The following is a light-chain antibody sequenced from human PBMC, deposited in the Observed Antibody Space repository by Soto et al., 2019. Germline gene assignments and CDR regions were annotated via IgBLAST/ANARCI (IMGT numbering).Light chain of an antibody. CDR1: LGISGY. Sequence: DIQLTQSPSFLSASVGDRVTMTCRASLGISGYLAWYQQKPGKVPRLLIYSASSLQSGVPSRFSGSGSGTEFTLTISIMQPEDFASYYCQQLDRYPFTFGGGTKVEI. J-gene: IGKJ4*01. CDR3: QQLDRYPFT. CDR2: SAS. V-gene: IGKV1-9*01.